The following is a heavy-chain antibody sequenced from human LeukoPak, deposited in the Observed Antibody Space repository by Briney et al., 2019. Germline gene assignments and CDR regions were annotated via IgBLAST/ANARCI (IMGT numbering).Heavy chain of an antibody. CDR1: GYTFTDYY. CDR3: ARVQGSSGWYIFDY. Sequence: ASVKVSCKTSGYTFTDYYIHWVRQAPGQGPEWMGWINPDSGGTNFAQKFQGRVTMTRDTSISTAYMELTSLRSDDTALYYCARVQGSSGWYIFDYWGQGTLVTVSS. D-gene: IGHD6-19*01. CDR2: INPDSGGT. V-gene: IGHV1-2*02. J-gene: IGHJ4*02.